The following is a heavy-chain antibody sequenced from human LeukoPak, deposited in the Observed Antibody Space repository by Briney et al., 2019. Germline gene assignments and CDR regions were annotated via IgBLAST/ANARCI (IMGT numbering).Heavy chain of an antibody. D-gene: IGHD5-18*01. CDR1: GGSISSYY. CDR2: IYYSGST. V-gene: IGHV4-59*12. CDR3: ARDSMDSYGLFDY. J-gene: IGHJ4*02. Sequence: PSETLSLTCTVSGGSISSYYWSWIRQPPGKGLEWIGYIYYSGSTNYNPSLKSRVTISVDTSKNQFSLKLSSVTAADTAVYYCARDSMDSYGLFDYWGQGTLVTVSS.